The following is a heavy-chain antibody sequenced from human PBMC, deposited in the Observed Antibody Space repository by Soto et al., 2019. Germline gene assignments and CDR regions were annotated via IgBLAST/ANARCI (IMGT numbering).Heavy chain of an antibody. CDR3: ARDNGMAGSFDP. Sequence: LRLSCAASGFTFSTYSMNWVRQAPGKGLEWISYITSSSSTIYYADSVKGRFTISRDNAKNSLYLQMNSLRDEDTAMYYCARDNGMAGSFDPWGQGTLVTVSS. J-gene: IGHJ5*02. V-gene: IGHV3-48*02. CDR2: ITSSSSTI. CDR1: GFTFSTYS. D-gene: IGHD2-8*01.